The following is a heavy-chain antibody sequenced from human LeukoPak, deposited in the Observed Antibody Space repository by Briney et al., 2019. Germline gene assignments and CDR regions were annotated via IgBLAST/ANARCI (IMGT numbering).Heavy chain of an antibody. D-gene: IGHD3-22*01. CDR3: ARTVKWLSPHFDY. J-gene: IGHJ4*02. Sequence: GGSLRLSCAASGFTFSSYWMTWVRQAPGKGLEWVANMNQDASEKYYMDSVKGRFTISRDNAKNSLYLQMNSLRVEDTAVYYCARTVKWLSPHFDYWGQGTLVTVSS. CDR1: GFTFSSYW. V-gene: IGHV3-7*01. CDR2: MNQDASEK.